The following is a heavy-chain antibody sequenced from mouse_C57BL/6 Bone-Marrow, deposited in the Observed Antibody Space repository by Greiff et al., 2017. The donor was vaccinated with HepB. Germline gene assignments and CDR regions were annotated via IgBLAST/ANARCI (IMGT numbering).Heavy chain of an antibody. D-gene: IGHD2-2*01. CDR1: GYSFTDYN. Sequence: VQLQQSGPELVKPGASVKISCQASGYSFTDYNMNWVKQSNGKSLEWIGVINPNYGTTSYNKKFKGKATLTVDKSSSTAYRQLNSLTSEDSAVYYGARMVMVTRGFAYWGQGTLVTVSA. J-gene: IGHJ3*01. CDR3: ARMVMVTRGFAY. CDR2: INPNYGTT. V-gene: IGHV1-39*01.